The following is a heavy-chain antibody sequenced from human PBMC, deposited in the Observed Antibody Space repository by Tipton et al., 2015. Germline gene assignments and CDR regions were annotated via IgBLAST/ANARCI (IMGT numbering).Heavy chain of an antibody. CDR3: ARDWIDFWSGIKGDYGMDV. CDR1: GDSISSSNW. Sequence: TLSLTCSVSGDSISSSNWWSWVRQPPGKGLEWIGEIHHGGSTNYNPSLKSRVTMSVDTSKNQFSLKLSSVTAADTAVYYCARDWIDFWSGIKGDYGMDVWGQGTTVSVPS. J-gene: IGHJ6*02. D-gene: IGHD3-3*01. CDR2: IHHGGST. V-gene: IGHV4-4*02.